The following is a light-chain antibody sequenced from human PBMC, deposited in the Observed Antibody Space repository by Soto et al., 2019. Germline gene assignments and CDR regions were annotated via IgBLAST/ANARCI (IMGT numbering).Light chain of an antibody. CDR1: QSVSSN. CDR2: GAS. J-gene: IGKJ1*01. V-gene: IGKV3-15*01. CDR3: QQYNNWPRT. Sequence: EIVMTQSPDTLFVSPGESAPLSCRASQSVSSNLAWYQQKPGQAPRLLIYGASTRATGIPARFSGSGSGTEFTLTISSLQSEDCAVYFCQQYNNWPRTFGQGTKVDIK.